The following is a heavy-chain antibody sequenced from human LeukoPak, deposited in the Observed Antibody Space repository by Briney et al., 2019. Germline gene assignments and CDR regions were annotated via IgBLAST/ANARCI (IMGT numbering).Heavy chain of an antibody. CDR1: EYSLTQYP. J-gene: IGHJ4*02. CDR2: INTVSGNT. CDR3: ANWAGAPADYFSGPLDY. V-gene: IGHV1-3*04. Sequence: ASVNVSCKTSEYSLTQYPIHWVRQAPGQRLEWMGWINTVSGNTRYSQNFQGRVTITRDTSASTAYMELSYLKSEDTAIYYCANWAGAPADYFSGPLDYWGQDTLVTVSS. D-gene: IGHD3-3*01.